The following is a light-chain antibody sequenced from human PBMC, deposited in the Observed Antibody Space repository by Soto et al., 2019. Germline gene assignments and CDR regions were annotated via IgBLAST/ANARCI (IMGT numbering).Light chain of an antibody. CDR1: QNILRT. V-gene: IGKV3-20*01. CDR3: QQYGSSGT. CDR2: GAS. Sequence: VMTQSPFTLSVSPGETATLSCKASQNILRTLAWYQQKPGQPPRLLIYGASTRVTGIPARFSGNGSGTDFTLTISRLEPEDFAVYYCQQYGSSGTFGQGTKVDIK. J-gene: IGKJ1*01.